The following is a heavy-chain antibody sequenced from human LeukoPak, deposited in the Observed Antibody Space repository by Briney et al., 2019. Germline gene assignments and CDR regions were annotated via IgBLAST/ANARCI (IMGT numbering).Heavy chain of an antibody. CDR1: GGSISSGGYS. D-gene: IGHD3-22*01. J-gene: IGHJ5*02. V-gene: IGHV4-30-2*01. CDR2: IYHSGST. CDR3: ARGPFAPPTYYYDSSGYMFDP. Sequence: PSETLSLTCAVSGGSISSGGYSWSWIRQPPGKGLEWIGYIYHSGSTYYNPSLKSRVTISVDRSKNQLSLKLSSVTAADTAVYYCARGPFAPPTYYYDSSGYMFDPWGQGTLVTVSS.